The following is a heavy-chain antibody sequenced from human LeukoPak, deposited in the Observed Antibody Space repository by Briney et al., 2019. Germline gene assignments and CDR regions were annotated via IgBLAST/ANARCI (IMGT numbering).Heavy chain of an antibody. CDR2: INPNSGDT. CDR3: ARPVLRYFDWQNFFDY. Sequence: ASVKVSCKASGYTFNNYGISWVRQAPGQGLEWMGWINPNSGDTNYAQRFQGRVTMTADTSISTVYMELSSLRSDDTAVYFCARPVLRYFDWQNFFDYWGQGTQVTVSS. V-gene: IGHV1-2*02. CDR1: GYTFNNYG. J-gene: IGHJ4*02. D-gene: IGHD3-9*01.